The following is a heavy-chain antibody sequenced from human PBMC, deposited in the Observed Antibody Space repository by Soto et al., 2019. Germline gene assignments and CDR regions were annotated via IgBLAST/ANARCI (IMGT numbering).Heavy chain of an antibody. CDR1: GFTVSSSY. J-gene: IGHJ4*02. CDR2: IYSGGST. V-gene: IGHV3-53*01. CDR3: ARAGGDSSGYFDY. D-gene: IGHD3-22*01. Sequence: EVQLVESGGGLIQPGGSLRLSCAASGFTVSSSYMSWVRQAPGKGLEWVSVIYSGGSTYYADSVKGRFTISRDNSKNTLYLQMNSLRADDTAVYYCARAGGDSSGYFDYWGQGNLVTVSS.